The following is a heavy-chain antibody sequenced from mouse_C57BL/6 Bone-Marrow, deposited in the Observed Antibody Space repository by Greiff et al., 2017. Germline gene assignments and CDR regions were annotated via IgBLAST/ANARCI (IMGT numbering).Heavy chain of an antibody. CDR1: GYTFTDYE. J-gene: IGHJ2*01. V-gene: IGHV1-15*01. CDR3: TRFYYYGSSYGY. CDR2: IDPETGGT. D-gene: IGHD1-1*01. Sequence: VKLVESGAELVRPGASVTLSCKASGYTFTDYEMHWVKQTPVHGLEWIGAIDPETGGTAYNQKFKGKAILTADKSSSTAYMELRSLTSEDSAVYYCTRFYYYGSSYGYWGQGTTLTVSS.